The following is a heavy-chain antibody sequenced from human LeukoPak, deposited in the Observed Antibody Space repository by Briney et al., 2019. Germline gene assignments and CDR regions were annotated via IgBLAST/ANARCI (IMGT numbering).Heavy chain of an antibody. D-gene: IGHD2-15*01. V-gene: IGHV3-21*01. Sequence: GGSLRLSCAASGFTFSSYSMNWVRQAPGKGLEWVSSISSSSSYIYYADSVKGRFTISRDNAKNSLYPQMNSLRAEDTAVYYCARYCSGSCPEYYFDYWGQGTLVTVSS. CDR1: GFTFSSYS. CDR3: ARYCSGSCPEYYFDY. J-gene: IGHJ4*02. CDR2: ISSSSSYI.